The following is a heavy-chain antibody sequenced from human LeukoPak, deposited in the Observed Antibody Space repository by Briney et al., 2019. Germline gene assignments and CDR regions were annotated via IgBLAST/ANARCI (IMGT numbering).Heavy chain of an antibody. D-gene: IGHD6-6*01. CDR2: IYTSGST. J-gene: IGHJ4*02. V-gene: IGHV4-4*09. CDR3: ARHRFESSSSYFDY. CDR1: GGSISSYY. Sequence: SETLSLNCTVSGGSISSYYWSWIRQPPGKGLEWIGYIYTSGSTNYNPSLKSRVTISVGTSKNQFSLKLSSVTAADTAVYYCARHRFESSSSYFDYWGQGTLVTVSS.